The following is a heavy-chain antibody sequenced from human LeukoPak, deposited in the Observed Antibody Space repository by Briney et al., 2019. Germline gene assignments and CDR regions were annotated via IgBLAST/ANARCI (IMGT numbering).Heavy chain of an antibody. V-gene: IGHV3-30*18. J-gene: IGHJ4*02. CDR3: AKEMATVTTFSLDY. CDR1: GFTFSSYG. Sequence: GRSLRLSCAASGFTFSSYGMHWVRQAPGKGLVWVAVINYDGSNTYYADSVKGRFTISRDNSKNTLYLQMYSLRAEDTAVYYCAKEMATVTTFSLDYWGQGTLVTVSS. D-gene: IGHD4-17*01. CDR2: INYDGSNT.